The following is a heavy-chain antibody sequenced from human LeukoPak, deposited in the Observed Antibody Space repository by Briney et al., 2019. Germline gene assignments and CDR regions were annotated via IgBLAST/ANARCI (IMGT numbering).Heavy chain of an antibody. CDR2: IYHTGSN. J-gene: IGHJ3*02. CDR1: GGSFSGYY. V-gene: IGHV4-59*08. Sequence: PSETLSLTCAVYGGSFSGYYWSWIRQPPGKGLEWIGYIYHTGSNNYSPSLKSRVTMYVDTSKNQLSLKLSSVTAADTAMYYCARARYTNSWYAVDIWGQGTMVTVSS. CDR3: ARARYTNSWYAVDI. D-gene: IGHD6-13*01.